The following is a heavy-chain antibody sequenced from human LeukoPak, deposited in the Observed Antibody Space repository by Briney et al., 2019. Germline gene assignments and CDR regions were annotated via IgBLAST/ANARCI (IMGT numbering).Heavy chain of an antibody. CDR1: GFIFSDYD. CDR2: ITSNGGRT. V-gene: IGHV3-64*01. D-gene: IGHD3-10*01. CDR3: TRGAASGGYDY. J-gene: IGHJ4*02. Sequence: GGSLRLSCAASGFIFSDYDVHWVRQAPGKGLEFVSAITSNGGRTFYANSVKGRFTISRDNSKNALYLQMDSLRADDMAVYYCTRGAASGGYDYWGQGALVTVSS.